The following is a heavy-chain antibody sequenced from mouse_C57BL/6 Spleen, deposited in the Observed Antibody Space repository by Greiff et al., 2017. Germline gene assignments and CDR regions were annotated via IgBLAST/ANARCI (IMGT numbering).Heavy chain of an antibody. CDR2: IYPGDGDT. CDR3: ARLYDGYYESAY. Sequence: QVQLQQSGPELVKPGASVKISCKASGYAFSSSWMNWVKQRPGKGLEWIGRIYPGDGDTNYNGKFKGKATLTADKSSSTAYMQLSSLTSEDSAVYFCARLYDGYYESAYWGQGTLVTVSA. CDR1: GYAFSSSW. J-gene: IGHJ3*01. D-gene: IGHD2-3*01. V-gene: IGHV1-82*01.